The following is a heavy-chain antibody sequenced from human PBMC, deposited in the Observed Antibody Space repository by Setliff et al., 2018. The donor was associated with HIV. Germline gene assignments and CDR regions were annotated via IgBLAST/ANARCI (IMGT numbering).Heavy chain of an antibody. CDR3: ARQAHPRGYYGSAGLFDY. D-gene: IGHD3-22*01. V-gene: IGHV3-23*01. Sequence: GASVKVSCVASGFTFTTYPMSWVRQAPGKGLEWVSAISGDGGDTAYADSLKGRFTISRDTSKNTLHLHMNSLRAEDTAVYYCARQAHPRGYYGSAGLFDYWGQGTPVTVSS. J-gene: IGHJ4*02. CDR2: ISGDGGDT. CDR1: GFTFTTYP.